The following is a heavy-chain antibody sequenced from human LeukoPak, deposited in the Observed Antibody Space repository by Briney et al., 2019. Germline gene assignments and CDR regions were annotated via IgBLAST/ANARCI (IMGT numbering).Heavy chain of an antibody. J-gene: IGHJ6*04. D-gene: IGHD3-16*01. CDR3: ARMTFGGMDF. CDR2: TRSKVNNHTT. Sequence: GGSLRLSCAASGITLSDQYMEWVRQTPGKGLEWVGRTRSKVNNHTTEYAASVKGRFTISRDDSNNSLYLQMNSLKTEDTAVHYCARMTFGGMDFWGKGTTVTVSS. V-gene: IGHV3-72*01. CDR1: GITLSDQY.